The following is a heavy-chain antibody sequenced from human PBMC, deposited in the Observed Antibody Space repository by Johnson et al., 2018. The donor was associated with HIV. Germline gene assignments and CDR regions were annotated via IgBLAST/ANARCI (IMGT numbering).Heavy chain of an antibody. CDR1: GFTFSSYA. D-gene: IGHD2-2*01. CDR2: ISYDGSNK. J-gene: IGHJ3*02. CDR3: ARGGLGYQNIHDPFDI. Sequence: QVQLVESGGGVVQPERSLRLSCSASGFTFSSYAMHWVRQAPGKGLEWVACISYDGSNKYYADSVKGRFTISRDNAKNSLYLQMNSLGAEDTALYYCARGGLGYQNIHDPFDIWGQGTMVTVSS. V-gene: IGHV3-30*04.